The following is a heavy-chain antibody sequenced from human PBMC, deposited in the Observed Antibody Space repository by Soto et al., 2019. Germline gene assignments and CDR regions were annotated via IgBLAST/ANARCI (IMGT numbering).Heavy chain of an antibody. CDR3: AREPPGGTLGMDV. CDR1: GFTFSSYA. D-gene: IGHD3-16*01. CDR2: ISYDGSNK. Sequence: QVQLVESGGGVVQPGRSLRLSCAASGFTFSSYAMHWVRQAPGKGLEWVAVISYDGSNKYYADSVKGRFTISRDNSKNTLYLQMNSLRAEDTAVYYCAREPPGGTLGMDVWGQGTTVTVSS. J-gene: IGHJ6*02. V-gene: IGHV3-30-3*01.